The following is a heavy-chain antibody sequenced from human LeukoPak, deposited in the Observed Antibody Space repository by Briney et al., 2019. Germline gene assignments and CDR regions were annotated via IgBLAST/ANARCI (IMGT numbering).Heavy chain of an antibody. CDR1: GGFISSYY. D-gene: IGHD3-9*01. CDR2: IYSSGST. V-gene: IGHV4-4*07. CDR3: ARGYNILTGYYYFDF. Sequence: PSETLSLTCTVSGGFISSYYWSWIRQPAGKGLEWIGRIYSSGSTNYSPSLKSRVTMSVDTSKNQFSLKLTSVTAADTAVYYCARGYNILTGYYYFDFWGQGTLVTVSS. J-gene: IGHJ4*02.